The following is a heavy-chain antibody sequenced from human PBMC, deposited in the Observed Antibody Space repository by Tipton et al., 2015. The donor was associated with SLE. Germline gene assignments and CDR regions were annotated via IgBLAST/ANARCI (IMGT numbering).Heavy chain of an antibody. J-gene: IGHJ3*02. D-gene: IGHD6-13*01. CDR1: GGSISSYY. CDR3: ARVTPGGPGAAARGAFDI. V-gene: IGHV4-4*08. CDR2: IYTGGST. Sequence: TLSLTCTVSGGSISSYYWSWIRQPPGKGLAWIGYIYTGGSTYYNPSLKSRVTISVDTSKNQFSLKLSSVTAADTAVYYCARVTPGGPGAAARGAFDIWGQGTMVTVSS.